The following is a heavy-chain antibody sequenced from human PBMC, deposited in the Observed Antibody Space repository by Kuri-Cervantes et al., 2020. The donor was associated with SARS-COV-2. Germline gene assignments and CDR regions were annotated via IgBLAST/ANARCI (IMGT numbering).Heavy chain of an antibody. CDR1: GGSISSSSYY. J-gene: IGHJ4*02. V-gene: IGHV4-39*01. D-gene: IGHD3-16*01. CDR3: ARGQALFYDYVWGSYARGGPSVDY. CDR2: IYYSGST. Sequence: ESLKISCTVSGGSISSSSYYWGWIRQPPGKGLEWIGSIYYSGSTYYNPSLKSRVTISVDTSKNQFSLKLSSVTAADTAVYYCARGQALFYDYVWGSYARGGPSVDYWGQGTLVTVSS.